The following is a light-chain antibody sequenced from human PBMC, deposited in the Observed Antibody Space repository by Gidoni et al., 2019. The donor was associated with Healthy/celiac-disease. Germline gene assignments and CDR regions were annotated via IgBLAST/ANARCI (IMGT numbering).Light chain of an antibody. CDR1: QSVSSY. CDR2: DAS. V-gene: IGKV3-11*01. Sequence: EIVLTQSPATLSLSPGERATLSCRASQSVSSYLAWYQQKPGQAPRLLIYDASNRATGIPARFSGSGSGTDFTLTISSLGPEDFAVYYCQQRSNWPPKLTFXGXTKVEIK. CDR3: QQRSNWPPKLT. J-gene: IGKJ4*01.